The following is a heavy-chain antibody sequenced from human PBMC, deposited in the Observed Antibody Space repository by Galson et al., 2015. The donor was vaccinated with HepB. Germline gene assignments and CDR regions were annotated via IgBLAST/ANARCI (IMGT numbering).Heavy chain of an antibody. V-gene: IGHV3-21*01. D-gene: IGHD6-13*01. J-gene: IGHJ4*02. CDR1: GFTFSSYS. CDR3: ARDKRLYSSRWG. CDR2: ISSSSSYI. Sequence: SLRLSCAASGFTFSSYSMNWVRQAPGKGLEWVSSISSSSSYIYYADSVKGRFTISRDNAKNSLYLQMNSLRAEDTAVYYCARDKRLYSSRWGGGQGTLVTVSS.